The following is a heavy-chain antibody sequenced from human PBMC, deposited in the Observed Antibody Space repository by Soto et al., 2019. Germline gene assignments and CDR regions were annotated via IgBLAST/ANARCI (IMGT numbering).Heavy chain of an antibody. V-gene: IGHV3-30*18. Sequence: GGSLRLSCAASGFTFSSYGMHWVRQAPGKGLEWVAVISYDGSNKYYADSVKGRFTISRDNSKNTLYLQMNSLRAEDTAVYYCAKEGDYDFWSGYYPTFDYWGQGTLVTVST. D-gene: IGHD3-3*01. J-gene: IGHJ4*02. CDR2: ISYDGSNK. CDR1: GFTFSSYG. CDR3: AKEGDYDFWSGYYPTFDY.